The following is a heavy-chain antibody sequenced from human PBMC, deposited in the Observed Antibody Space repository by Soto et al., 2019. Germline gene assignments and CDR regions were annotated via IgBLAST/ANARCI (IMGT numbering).Heavy chain of an antibody. CDR2: IIYDGSNK. Sequence: QVHLVESGGGVVQPGRSLRLSCEASGFTFRSYGMHWVRQAPGKGLEWVAVIIYDGSNKYYADSVKGRFTISRDNSKNTLYLQMNSLRIEDTAVYYCAKVLVGAVATNHLDYWGQGTLVTVSS. CDR3: AKVLVGAVATNHLDY. V-gene: IGHV3-30*18. CDR1: GFTFRSYG. J-gene: IGHJ4*02. D-gene: IGHD2-15*01.